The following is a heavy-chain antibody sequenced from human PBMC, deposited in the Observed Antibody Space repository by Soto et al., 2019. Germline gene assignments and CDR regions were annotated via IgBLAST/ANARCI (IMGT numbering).Heavy chain of an antibody. V-gene: IGHV4-31*03. CDR1: GGSIYSGGYY. D-gene: IGHD3-22*01. J-gene: IGHJ4*02. CDR3: ARGSDSSRYYDSSGFPD. Sequence: PSETLSLTCTVSGGSIYSGGYYWSWIRQHPGKGLEWIGYIYYSGSTYYNPSLKSRVTISVDTSKNQFSLKLSSVTAADTAVYYCARGSDSSRYYDSSGFPDWGQGTLVTVSS. CDR2: IYYSGST.